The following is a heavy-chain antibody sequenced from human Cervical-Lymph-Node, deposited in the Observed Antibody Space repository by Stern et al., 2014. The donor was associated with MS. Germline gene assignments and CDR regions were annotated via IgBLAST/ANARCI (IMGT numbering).Heavy chain of an antibody. D-gene: IGHD4-23*01. V-gene: IGHV5-51*03. CDR3: AIRGFCVDGRCYADCWFAP. J-gene: IGHJ5*02. Sequence: VQVVESEGEVKKPGESLKISCKACGYTFIKYWIGWVRQVHGKGLGWMGRIYTGDSDIRYSPSFQAQVTISTDNSINTAYLQWNSLKASDTSMYYCAIRGFCVDGRCYADCWFAPWGQGTLVTVTS. CDR1: GYTFIKYW. CDR2: IYTGDSDI.